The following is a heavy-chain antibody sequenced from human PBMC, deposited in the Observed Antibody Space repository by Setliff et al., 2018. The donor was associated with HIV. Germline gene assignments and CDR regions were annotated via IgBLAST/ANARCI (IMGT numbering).Heavy chain of an antibody. Sequence: KTGGSLRLSCAASGFTFSDYYMSWIRQAPGKGLEWIGNIYHSGSTYYNPSLKSRVTISVDTSKNQFSLKLSSVTAADTAVYYCASLYCSSTSCYDAFDIWGQGTMVTVSS. CDR3: ASLYCSSTSCYDAFDI. V-gene: IGHV4-38-2*01. CDR2: IYHSGST. D-gene: IGHD2-2*01. J-gene: IGHJ3*02. CDR1: GFTFSDYY.